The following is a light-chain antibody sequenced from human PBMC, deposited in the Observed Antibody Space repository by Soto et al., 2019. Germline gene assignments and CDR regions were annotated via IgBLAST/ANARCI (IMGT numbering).Light chain of an antibody. V-gene: IGKV1-5*03. Sequence: DIQMTQSPSTLSASVGDIVTITCRASQIISSWLAWYQQKPGKAPKLLIYKASNLESGVPSRFSGSGSGTEFTLTISSLQPDDFATYYCQQYSSYGTFGQGTKVEIK. CDR1: QIISSW. J-gene: IGKJ1*01. CDR3: QQYSSYGT. CDR2: KAS.